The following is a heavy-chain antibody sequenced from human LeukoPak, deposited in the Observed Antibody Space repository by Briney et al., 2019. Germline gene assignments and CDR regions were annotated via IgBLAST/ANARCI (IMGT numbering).Heavy chain of an antibody. CDR1: GYTFTSYD. CDR3: ARGETGKLRNLFDY. D-gene: IGHD1-14*01. V-gene: IGHV1-8*03. Sequence: ASVKVSCKASGYTFTSYDINWVRQATGRGLEWMGWMNPNSGNTGYAQKFQGRVTITRNTSISTACMELSSLRSEDTAVYYCARGETGKLRNLFDYWGQGTLVTVSS. CDR2: MNPNSGNT. J-gene: IGHJ4*02.